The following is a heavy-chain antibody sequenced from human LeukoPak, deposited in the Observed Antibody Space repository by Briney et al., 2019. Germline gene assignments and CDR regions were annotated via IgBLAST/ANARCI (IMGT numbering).Heavy chain of an antibody. J-gene: IGHJ4*02. CDR1: GYTFTSYG. V-gene: IGHV1-18*01. Sequence: ASVKVSCKASGYTFTSYGIRWVRQPPGQGLEWMGWISAYNGNTNYAQKLQGRVTMTTDTSTSTAYMELRSLRSDDTAVYYCARDLRYSGYDWAGVGYWGQGTLVTVSS. CDR2: ISAYNGNT. D-gene: IGHD5-12*01. CDR3: ARDLRYSGYDWAGVGY.